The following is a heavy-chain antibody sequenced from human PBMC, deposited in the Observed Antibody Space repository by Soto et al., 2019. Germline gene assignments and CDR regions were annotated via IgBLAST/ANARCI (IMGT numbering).Heavy chain of an antibody. J-gene: IGHJ5*02. Sequence: ASVKVSCKASGSTFPSYAMNWVRQAPGQRLEWMGWINAGNGNTKYSQKFQGRVTITRDTSASTAYMELSSLRSEDTAVYYCAREAEYCSSTSCYYRNWFDPWGQGTLVT. CDR1: GSTFPSYA. V-gene: IGHV1-3*01. CDR3: AREAEYCSSTSCYYRNWFDP. CDR2: INAGNGNT. D-gene: IGHD2-2*01.